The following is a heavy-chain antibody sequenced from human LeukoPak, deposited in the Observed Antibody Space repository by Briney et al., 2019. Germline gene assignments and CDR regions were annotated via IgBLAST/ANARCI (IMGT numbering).Heavy chain of an antibody. V-gene: IGHV4-39*07. CDR3: VGWGLSETYVIFDY. J-gene: IGHJ4*02. Sequence: KPSETLSLTCTVSGGSISSGSYYWSWIRQPPGKGLEWIGEINHSGSTNYNPSLKSRVTISVDTSKNQFSLRLSSVTAADTAVYYCVGWGLSETYVIFDYWGQGTLVTVSS. CDR1: GGSISSGSYY. CDR2: INHSGST. D-gene: IGHD3-10*01.